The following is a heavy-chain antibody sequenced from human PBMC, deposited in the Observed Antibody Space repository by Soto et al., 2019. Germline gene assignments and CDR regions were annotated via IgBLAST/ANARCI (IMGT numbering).Heavy chain of an antibody. CDR2: TGSGTGPG. Sequence: GASVKVSCKASGGSLSTNPISWVRQAPGQGLEWMGGTGSGTGPGNHAQKFQGRLTVTADKSTSTVYMELTNLSSEDTAVYYCARRHSGGFFHFFDSWGQGTLVTVSS. CDR1: GGSLSTNP. J-gene: IGHJ4*02. D-gene: IGHD2-15*01. CDR3: ARRHSGGFFHFFDS. V-gene: IGHV1-69*06.